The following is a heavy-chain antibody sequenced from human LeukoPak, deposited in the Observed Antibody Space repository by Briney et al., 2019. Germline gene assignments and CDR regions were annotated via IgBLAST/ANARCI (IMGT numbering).Heavy chain of an antibody. V-gene: IGHV3-30*02. J-gene: IGHJ4*02. CDR1: GFTFRSYG. CDR3: AKDRDYSNFVHYFFDC. D-gene: IGHD4-11*01. Sequence: GGSLRLSCAASGFTFRSYGMHWVRQAPGKGLEWVAFIRYDGTNKYQADSVKGRFTISRDNSKNTLYLQMNSLRAEDTAVYYCAKDRDYSNFVHYFFDCWGQGTLVTVSS. CDR2: IRYDGTNK.